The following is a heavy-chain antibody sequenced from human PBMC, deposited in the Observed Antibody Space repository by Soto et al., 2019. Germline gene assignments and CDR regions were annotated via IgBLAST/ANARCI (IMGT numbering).Heavy chain of an antibody. D-gene: IGHD3-9*01. V-gene: IGHV1-69*02. CDR2: VNPILAMS. J-gene: IGHJ3*02. CDR3: APSVGIWTGPGDAFGI. Sequence: SVKVSCKASGDTFSFYTLNWVRQAPGQGFEWVGRVNPILAMSSSAHKFQGRVSMFADKSTGTAYMELRSLRSDDTAVYYCAPSVGIWTGPGDAFGIWGQGTMVTVSS. CDR1: GDTFSFYT.